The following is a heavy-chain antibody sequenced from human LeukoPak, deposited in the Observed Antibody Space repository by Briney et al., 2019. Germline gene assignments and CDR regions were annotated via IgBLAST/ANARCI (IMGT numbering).Heavy chain of an antibody. Sequence: HPGGSLRLSCAASGFTFSGYWMSWVRQAPGKGLEWVANIKRDGSEKHYVDSVKGRFTISRDNAKNSLYLEMNSLRAEDTAVYYCATERGGYNWDYWGQGTLVTVSS. CDR1: GFTFSGYW. D-gene: IGHD5-24*01. CDR2: IKRDGSEK. J-gene: IGHJ4*02. V-gene: IGHV3-7*01. CDR3: ATERGGYNWDY.